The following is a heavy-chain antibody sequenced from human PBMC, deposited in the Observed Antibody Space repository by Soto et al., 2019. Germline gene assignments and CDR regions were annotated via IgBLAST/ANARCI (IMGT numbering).Heavy chain of an antibody. J-gene: IGHJ6*02. D-gene: IGHD6-19*01. CDR1: GGSISSYY. Sequence: SETLSLTCTVSGGSISSYYWSWIRQPAGKGLEWIGRIYTSGSTNYNPSLKGRVTMSVDTSKNQFSLQLSYVTAADTAVYYCARVKQWLPKDYYGMDVWGQGTTVTVSS. CDR2: IYTSGST. CDR3: ARVKQWLPKDYYGMDV. V-gene: IGHV4-4*07.